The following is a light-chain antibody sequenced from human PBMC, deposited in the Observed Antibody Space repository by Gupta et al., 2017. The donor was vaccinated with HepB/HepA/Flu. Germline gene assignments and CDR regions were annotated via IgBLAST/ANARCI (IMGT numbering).Light chain of an antibody. CDR1: NSDAGDYNY. V-gene: IGLV2-14*01. CDR3: SSYTSSSTHYV. J-gene: IGLJ1*01. Sequence: QSALTQPASVSGSPGQSITISCTGTNSDAGDYNYVSWYQQHPGKAPKLMIYDVSNRPSGVSNRFSGSKSGNTASLTISGLQAEDEADYYCSSYTSSSTHYVFGTGTKVTVL. CDR2: DVS.